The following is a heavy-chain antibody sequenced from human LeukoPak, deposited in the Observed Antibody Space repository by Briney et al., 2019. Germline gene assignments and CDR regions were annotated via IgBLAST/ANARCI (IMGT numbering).Heavy chain of an antibody. J-gene: IGHJ4*02. Sequence: GGSLRLSCVASGFTFSTYTLNWVRQAPGKGLEWLSYISSGGLTIFYADSVKGRFTISRDNTKNAIYLDMTNLRAEDTAVYYCARDFDYGDYIDFWGQGTLVAVSS. D-gene: IGHD4/OR15-4a*01. CDR2: ISSGGLTI. V-gene: IGHV3-48*04. CDR3: ARDFDYGDYIDF. CDR1: GFTFSTYT.